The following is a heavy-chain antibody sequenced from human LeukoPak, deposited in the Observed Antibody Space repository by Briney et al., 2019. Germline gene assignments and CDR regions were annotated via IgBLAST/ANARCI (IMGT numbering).Heavy chain of an antibody. J-gene: IGHJ3*02. CDR2: IWDDASNK. D-gene: IGHD2-2*01. CDR3: ARAEVPAAIKSGAFDI. CDR1: GFTFSSYG. V-gene: IGHV3-33*01. Sequence: GGSLRLSCVASGFTFSSYGMHWVRQAPGKGLEWVAVIWDDASNKYYADSVKGRFTISRDNSKNTLYLQMNSLRAEDTAVYYCARAEVPAAIKSGAFDIWGQGTMVTVSS.